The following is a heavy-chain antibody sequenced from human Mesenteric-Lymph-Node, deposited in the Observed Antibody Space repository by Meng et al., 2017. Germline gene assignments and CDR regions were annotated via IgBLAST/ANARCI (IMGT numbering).Heavy chain of an antibody. CDR3: AALTYCSFTSCHHGEFDH. D-gene: IGHD2-15*01. CDR1: GFAFRTYA. CDR2: MSYDGSRQ. J-gene: IGHJ4*02. V-gene: IGHV3-30*01. Sequence: GGSLRLSCAASGFAFRTYAMHWVRQAPGKGLEWVAVMSYDGSRQHYADSVSGRFTISRDNSKNTLFLQMASLSPEDTAVYHCAALTYCSFTSCHHGEFDHLGQGTLVTVSS.